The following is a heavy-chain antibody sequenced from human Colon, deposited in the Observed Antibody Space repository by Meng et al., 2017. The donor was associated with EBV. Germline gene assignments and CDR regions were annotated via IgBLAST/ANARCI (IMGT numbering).Heavy chain of an antibody. D-gene: IGHD2-2*01. CDR1: GGSISTSDW. V-gene: IGHV4-4*02. CDR2: IYRGGGT. Sequence: ESGPGLVEPSGPLSLTCAVSGGSISTSDWWSWVRQPPGKGLEWIGEIYRGGGTNYNPSFKSRVTISVDTSNNHFSLKLSYVTAADTAVYYCARVRVIPAAVGFDYWGQGTLVTVSS. CDR3: ARVRVIPAAVGFDY. J-gene: IGHJ4*02.